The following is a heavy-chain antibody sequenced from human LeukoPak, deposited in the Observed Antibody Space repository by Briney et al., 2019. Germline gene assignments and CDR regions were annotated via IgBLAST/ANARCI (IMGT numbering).Heavy chain of an antibody. V-gene: IGHV1-2*02. CDR3: ARGSIVEVPEANAFDI. Sequence: ASVKVSCKASGYTFTGYYLHWVRQAPGQGLEWMGWISPNSGGTKFAQKFQGRVTMTRDTSISTAYMELSGLRSDDTAPFYCARGSIVEVPEANAFDIWGQGTLVTVSS. J-gene: IGHJ3*02. D-gene: IGHD2-2*01. CDR1: GYTFTGYY. CDR2: ISPNSGGT.